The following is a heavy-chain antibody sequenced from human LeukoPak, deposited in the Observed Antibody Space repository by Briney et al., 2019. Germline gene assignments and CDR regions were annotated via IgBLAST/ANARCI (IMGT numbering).Heavy chain of an antibody. J-gene: IGHJ4*02. CDR2: IYYSGST. CDR1: GGSISSSSYY. CDR3: AGSIQLWLQRTYYFDY. V-gene: IGHV4-39*07. D-gene: IGHD5-18*01. Sequence: PSETLSLTCTVSGGSISSSSYYWGWIRQPPGKGLEWIGSIYYSGSTYYNPSLKSRVTISVDTSKNQFSLKLSSVTAADTAVYYCAGSIQLWLQRTYYFDYWGQGTLVTVSS.